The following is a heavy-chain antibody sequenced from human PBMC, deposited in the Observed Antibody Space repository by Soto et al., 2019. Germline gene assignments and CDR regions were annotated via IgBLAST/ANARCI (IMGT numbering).Heavy chain of an antibody. Sequence: SETLSLTCTVSGGSISSGDYYWSWIRQPPGKGLEWIGYIYYSGSTYYNPSLKSRVTISVDTSKNQSSLKLSSVTAADTAVYYCAREVSGYCISTSCYMSADYYYGMDVWGQGTTVTVS. CDR3: AREVSGYCISTSCYMSADYYYGMDV. CDR1: GGSISSGDYY. V-gene: IGHV4-30-4*01. CDR2: IYYSGST. J-gene: IGHJ6*02. D-gene: IGHD2-2*02.